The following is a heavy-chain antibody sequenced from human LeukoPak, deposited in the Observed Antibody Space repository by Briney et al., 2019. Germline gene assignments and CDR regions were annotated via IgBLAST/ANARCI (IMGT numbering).Heavy chain of an antibody. CDR2: INQDGSDK. CDR1: GFTFSTYW. CDR3: AKEKSVAGTEFDY. V-gene: IGHV3-7*05. D-gene: IGHD6-19*01. Sequence: GGSLRLSCAASGFTFSTYWMNWVRQPPGKGLEWVANINQDGSDKYYVDSVKGRFTISRDNSKNTLYLQMNSLRAEDTAVYYCAKEKSVAGTEFDYWGQGTLVTVSS. J-gene: IGHJ4*02.